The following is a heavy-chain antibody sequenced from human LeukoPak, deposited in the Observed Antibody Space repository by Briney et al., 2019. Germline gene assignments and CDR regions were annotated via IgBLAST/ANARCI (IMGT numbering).Heavy chain of an antibody. J-gene: IGHJ4*02. V-gene: IGHV3-74*01. CDR2: INSDGSST. Sequence: GGSLRLSCAASGFTFSSSWMHWVRQAPGKGLVWVSRINSDGSSTNYADSVKGRFTISRDNAQNTLYLQMNSLRAEDTAVYYCAREGRGSYYGLDYWGQGTLVTVSS. CDR3: AREGRGSYYGLDY. D-gene: IGHD3-10*01. CDR1: GFTFSSSW.